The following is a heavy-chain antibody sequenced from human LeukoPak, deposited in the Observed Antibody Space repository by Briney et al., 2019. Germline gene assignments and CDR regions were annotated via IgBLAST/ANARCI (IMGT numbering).Heavy chain of an antibody. Sequence: PGESLKISCKGSGYSFTSYWIGWVRQMPGKGLEWMGIIYPGDSDTRYSPSFQGQVTISADKSISTAYLQWSSLKASDTAMYYCASQLFAYCGGDCYDAFDIWGQGTMVTVSS. V-gene: IGHV5-51*01. CDR3: ASQLFAYCGGDCYDAFDI. J-gene: IGHJ3*02. CDR2: IYPGDSDT. D-gene: IGHD2-21*01. CDR1: GYSFTSYW.